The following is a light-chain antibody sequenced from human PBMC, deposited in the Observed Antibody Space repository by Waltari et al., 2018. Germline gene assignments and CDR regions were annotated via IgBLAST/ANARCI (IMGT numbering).Light chain of an antibody. Sequence: NFLLTQPHSVSESPGTTVIISCTRSGGSIVNNYVQWYQHRPGSAPSIVIYEDDQRPSGVPDRFSGSIDSSSNSASLTISGPKTEDEADYYCQSYTSSAVFGGGTKLTV. V-gene: IGLV6-57*04. CDR1: GGSIVNNY. J-gene: IGLJ3*02. CDR2: EDD. CDR3: QSYTSSAV.